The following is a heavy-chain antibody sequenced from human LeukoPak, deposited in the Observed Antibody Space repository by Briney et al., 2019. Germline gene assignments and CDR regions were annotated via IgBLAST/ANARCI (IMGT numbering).Heavy chain of an antibody. CDR1: GFTFRSYW. D-gene: IGHD1-26*01. CDR3: ARDVGGSLDY. Sequence: TGGSLRLSCAASGFTFRSYWMAWVLQAPGKGLEWVANIKEDESAKHQADSVKGRFTISRDNAQNSVYLQMSSLRGEDTAVYYCARDVGGSLDYWGQGTLVTVSS. J-gene: IGHJ4*02. CDR2: IKEDESAK. V-gene: IGHV3-7*01.